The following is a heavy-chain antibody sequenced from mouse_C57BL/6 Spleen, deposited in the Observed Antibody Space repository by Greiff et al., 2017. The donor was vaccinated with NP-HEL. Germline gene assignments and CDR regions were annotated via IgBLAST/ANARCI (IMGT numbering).Heavy chain of an antibody. D-gene: IGHD1-1*01. J-gene: IGHJ4*01. CDR2: IWTGGGT. CDR3: ARIRGTTVVAKDAMDY. CDR1: GFSLTSYA. V-gene: IGHV2-9-1*01. Sequence: VKLVESGPGLVALSQSLSITCTVSGFSLTSYAISWVRQPPGKGLEWLGVIWTGGGTNYNSALKSRLSISKDNSKSQVFLKMNSLQTDDTARYYCARIRGTTVVAKDAMDYWGQGTSVTVSS.